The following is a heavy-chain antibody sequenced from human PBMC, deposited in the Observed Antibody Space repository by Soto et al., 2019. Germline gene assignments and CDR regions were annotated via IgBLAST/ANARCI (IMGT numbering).Heavy chain of an antibody. J-gene: IGHJ3*02. CDR1: GYSFSNYG. V-gene: IGHV1-2*02. D-gene: IGHD2-15*01. CDR2: INRNGGNT. Sequence: ASVKFSCKTSGYSFSNYGVAWVRQAPGQGLEWMGWINRNGGNTNSAQKIQGRVTMTRDTSISTAYMELSRLRSDDTAVYYCARDEADDAFDIWGQGTMVTVAS. CDR3: ARDEADDAFDI.